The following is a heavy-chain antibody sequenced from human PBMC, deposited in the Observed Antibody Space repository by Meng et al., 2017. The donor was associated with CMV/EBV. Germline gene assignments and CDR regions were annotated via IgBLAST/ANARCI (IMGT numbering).Heavy chain of an antibody. CDR1: GFSLSTSGVG. Sequence: GPTLVKPTQTLTLTCTFSGFSLSTSGVGVGWIRQPPGKALEWLALIYWNDDKRYSPSLKSRLTITKDTSKNQVVLTMTNMDPVDTATYYCEHSWYGFGPNWFDPWGQGTLVTVSS. V-gene: IGHV2-5*01. J-gene: IGHJ5*02. CDR2: IYWNDDK. D-gene: IGHD3/OR15-3a*01. CDR3: EHSWYGFGPNWFDP.